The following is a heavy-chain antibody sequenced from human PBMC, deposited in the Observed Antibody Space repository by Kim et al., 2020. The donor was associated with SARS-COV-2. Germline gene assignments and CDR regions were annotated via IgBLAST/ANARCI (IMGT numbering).Heavy chain of an antibody. CDR1: GFTFSSYG. CDR2: IWYDGSNK. J-gene: IGHJ6*02. Sequence: GGSLRLSCAASGFTFSSYGMHWVRQAPGKGLEWVAVIWYDGSNKYYADSVKGRFTISRDNSKNTLYLQMNSLRAEDTAVYYCARDDCSGGSCYPPRYYYYGMDVWGQGTTVTVSS. D-gene: IGHD2-15*01. CDR3: ARDDCSGGSCYPPRYYYYGMDV. V-gene: IGHV3-33*01.